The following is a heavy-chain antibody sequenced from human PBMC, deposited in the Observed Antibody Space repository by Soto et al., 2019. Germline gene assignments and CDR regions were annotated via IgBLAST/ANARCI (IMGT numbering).Heavy chain of an antibody. Sequence: ELQLLESGGGLVQPGGSLRLSCEASGFTFSGYVMSWVRQAPGKGLEWVSSISANGAATYYADSVKGRFTISRDNSKNTLYLQMNSLRAEDTAIYYCAKDRSSSGATVRFDPWGQGTLVTVS. V-gene: IGHV3-23*01. CDR2: ISANGAAT. CDR1: GFTFSGYV. D-gene: IGHD1-26*01. J-gene: IGHJ5*02. CDR3: AKDRSSSGATVRFDP.